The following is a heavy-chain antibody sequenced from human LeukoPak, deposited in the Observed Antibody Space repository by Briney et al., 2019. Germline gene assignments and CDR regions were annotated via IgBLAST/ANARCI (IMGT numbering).Heavy chain of an antibody. CDR1: GYTFTSYG. Sequence: ASVKVSCKASGYTFTSYGISWVRQAPGQGLEWVGWIIAYNGNTNYAQKLQGRVTMTTDTSTSTAYMELRSLRSDDTAVSCCARGNNYDFWSGYYRFDPWGQGTLVTVSS. J-gene: IGHJ5*02. CDR2: IIAYNGNT. V-gene: IGHV1-18*01. CDR3: ARGNNYDFWSGYYRFDP. D-gene: IGHD3-3*01.